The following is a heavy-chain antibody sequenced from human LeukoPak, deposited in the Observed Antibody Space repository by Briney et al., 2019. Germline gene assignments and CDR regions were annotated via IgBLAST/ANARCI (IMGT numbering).Heavy chain of an antibody. V-gene: IGHV4-34*01. CDR3: VRGDYYDSSVYSIDY. Sequence: PSETLSLTCAVYGGSFSGYYWSWIRQPPGKGLEWSGEINHSGSTNYNPSLKSRVTISVDTSKNQFSLKLSSVTAADTAVYYCVRGDYYDSSVYSIDYWRQASVVSVCS. CDR1: GGSFSGYY. J-gene: IGHJ4*02. CDR2: INHSGST. D-gene: IGHD3-22*01.